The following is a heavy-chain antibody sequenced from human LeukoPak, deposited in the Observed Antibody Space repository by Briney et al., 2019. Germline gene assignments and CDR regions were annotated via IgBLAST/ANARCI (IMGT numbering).Heavy chain of an antibody. D-gene: IGHD3-10*01. CDR1: GGFFSGYY. V-gene: IGHV4-34*01. CDR2: INHSGST. Sequence: SETLSLTCAVYGGFFSGYYWSWIRQPPGKGLEWIGEINHSGSTNYNPSLKSRVTISVDTSKNHFSLKLTSVTAADTALYYCARENTSGTNWFGPWGQGTLVTVSS. J-gene: IGHJ5*02. CDR3: ARENTSGTNWFGP.